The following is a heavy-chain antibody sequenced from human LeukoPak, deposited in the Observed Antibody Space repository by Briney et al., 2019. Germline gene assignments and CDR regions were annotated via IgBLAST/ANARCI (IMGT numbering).Heavy chain of an antibody. CDR3: AKGRVVVVAAPFDY. D-gene: IGHD2-15*01. Sequence: GGSLRLSCAASGFTFSSYAMSWVRQAPGKGLEWVSAISGSGGSTYYADSVKGRFTISRDNSKNTLYLQMNSLRAEDTAVYSCAKGRVVVVAAPFDYWGQGTLVTVSS. CDR2: ISGSGGST. CDR1: GFTFSSYA. V-gene: IGHV3-23*01. J-gene: IGHJ4*02.